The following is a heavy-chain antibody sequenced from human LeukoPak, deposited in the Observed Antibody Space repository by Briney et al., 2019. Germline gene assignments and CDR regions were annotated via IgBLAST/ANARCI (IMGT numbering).Heavy chain of an antibody. D-gene: IGHD3-22*01. CDR3: ARKKYYYDTSTYGWFDP. CDR1: GFTFSSYR. V-gene: IGHV3-7*01. J-gene: IGHJ5*02. Sequence: GGSLRLSCAASGFTFSSYRMTWVRQAPGKGLEWVANINQNGSETYYVDSVKGRFTMSRDNAKNSLHLQMNGLRAADTAVYYCARKKYYYDTSTYGWFDPWGQGTLVTVSS. CDR2: INQNGSET.